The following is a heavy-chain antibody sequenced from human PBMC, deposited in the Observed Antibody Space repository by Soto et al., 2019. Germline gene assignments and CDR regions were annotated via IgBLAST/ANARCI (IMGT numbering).Heavy chain of an antibody. J-gene: IGHJ4*02. CDR3: AKELPRKGGFDY. D-gene: IGHD3-16*01. CDR1: GFTFSSYG. CDR2: ISYDGSNK. V-gene: IGHV3-30*18. Sequence: GGSLRLSCAASGFTFSSYGMHWVRQAPGKGLEWVAVISYDGSNKYYADSVKGRFTISRDNSKNTLYLQMNSLRAEDTAVYYCAKELPRKGGFDYWGQGTLVTVSS.